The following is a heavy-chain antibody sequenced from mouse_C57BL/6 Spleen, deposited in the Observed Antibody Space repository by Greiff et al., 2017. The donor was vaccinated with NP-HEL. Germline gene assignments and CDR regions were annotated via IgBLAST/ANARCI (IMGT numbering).Heavy chain of an antibody. V-gene: IGHV14-4*01. Sequence: EVQLQQSGAELVRPGASVKLSCTASGFNIKDDYMHWVKQRPEQGLEWIGRIDPDNGDTEYASKFQGKATITADTSSNTAYLQLSSLTSEDTAVYYCTPDSSGGGYWGQGTTLTVSS. CDR3: TPDSSGGGY. CDR1: GFNIKDDY. CDR2: IDPDNGDT. J-gene: IGHJ2*01. D-gene: IGHD3-2*02.